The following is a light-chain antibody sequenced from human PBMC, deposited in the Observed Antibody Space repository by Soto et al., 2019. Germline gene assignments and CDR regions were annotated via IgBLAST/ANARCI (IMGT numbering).Light chain of an antibody. CDR2: KAS. Sequence: DIQMTQSPSTLSASVGDKVTITCRASQSMSSWLAWYQQKPGKAPKLLIYKASILVSGVPSRFSGSGSGTEFTLTISSLQPDDFATYYCQQYQSYSHFGQGTKVEIK. J-gene: IGKJ1*01. CDR3: QQYQSYSH. V-gene: IGKV1-5*03. CDR1: QSMSSW.